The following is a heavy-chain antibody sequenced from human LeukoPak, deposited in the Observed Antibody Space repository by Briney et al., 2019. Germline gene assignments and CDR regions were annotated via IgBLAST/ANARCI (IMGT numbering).Heavy chain of an antibody. Sequence: SETLSLTYNVSGDGFSLYYWSWIRQPAGKGLEWIGRVHPSGGANYNYSLRSRVTLSVDSSKNQVLLRLTSVTVADTAVYYCARVLGVNDKYFDSWGQGTPVTVSS. CDR3: ARVLGVNDKYFDS. J-gene: IGHJ5*01. D-gene: IGHD1-1*01. CDR2: VHPSGGA. CDR1: GDGFSLYY. V-gene: IGHV4-4*07.